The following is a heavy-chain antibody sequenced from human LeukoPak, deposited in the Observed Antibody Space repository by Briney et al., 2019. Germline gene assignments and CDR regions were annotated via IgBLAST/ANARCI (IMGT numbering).Heavy chain of an antibody. V-gene: IGHV3-74*01. Sequence: PGGSLRLSCAASGFTFSSYWMHWVRQALEKGLVWVPRINSDVTNTNYADSVKGRFTISRDNAKNTLYLQMNSLRVEDTAVYYCAMGYYDSSGYSHFDYWGQGTLVTVSS. CDR3: AMGYYDSSGYSHFDY. CDR1: GFTFSSYW. J-gene: IGHJ4*02. D-gene: IGHD3-22*01. CDR2: INSDVTNT.